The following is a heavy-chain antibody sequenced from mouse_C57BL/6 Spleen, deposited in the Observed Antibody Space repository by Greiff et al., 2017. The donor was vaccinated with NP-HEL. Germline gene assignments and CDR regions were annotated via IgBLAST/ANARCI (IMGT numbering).Heavy chain of an antibody. D-gene: IGHD1-1*01. CDR3: ARKLRWYFDV. CDR2: IHPNSGST. V-gene: IGHV1-64*01. Sequence: QVQLKQPGAELVKPGASVKLSCKASGYTFTSYWMHWVKQRPGQGLEWIGMIHPNSGSTNYNEKFKSKATLTVDKSSSTAYMQLSSLTSEDSAVYYCARKLRWYFDVWGTGTTVTVSS. J-gene: IGHJ1*03. CDR1: GYTFTSYW.